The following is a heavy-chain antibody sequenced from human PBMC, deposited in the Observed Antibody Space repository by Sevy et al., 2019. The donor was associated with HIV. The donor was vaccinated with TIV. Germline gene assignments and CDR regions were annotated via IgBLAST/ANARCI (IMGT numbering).Heavy chain of an antibody. CDR3: AKGSSYFDN. V-gene: IGHV3-30*02. D-gene: IGHD6-6*01. J-gene: IGHJ4*02. CDR1: GFTFSSYG. Sequence: GGSLRLSCAASGFTFSSYGMQWVRQAPGKGLEWLSFIRYDGGNKDYADSVKGRFTISRDNSKNMLYLQMNSLRAEDTAVYYCAKGSSYFDNWGQGTLVTVSS. CDR2: IRYDGGNK.